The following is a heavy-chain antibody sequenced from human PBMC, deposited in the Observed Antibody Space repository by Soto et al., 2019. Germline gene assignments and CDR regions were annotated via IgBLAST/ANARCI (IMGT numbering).Heavy chain of an antibody. CDR2: IYYSGNT. J-gene: IGHJ5*02. CDR1: GGSISSGGYY. V-gene: IGHV4-31*03. CDR3: ASSVTP. D-gene: IGHD3-10*01. Sequence: QVQLQESGPGLVKPSQTLSLTCTVSGGSISSGGYYWAWIRQHPGKGLEWIGYIYYSGNTYYNPSLNRRVTISAEKSKYEFSLELSSVTGADAAVDYCASSVTPWGQGTLVTVSS.